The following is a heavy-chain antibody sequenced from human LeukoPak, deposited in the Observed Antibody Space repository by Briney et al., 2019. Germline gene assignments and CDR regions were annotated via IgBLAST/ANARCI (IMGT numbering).Heavy chain of an antibody. V-gene: IGHV1-8*01. J-gene: IGHJ6*03. D-gene: IGHD3-3*01. CDR3: ARGGFWSGPGNMDV. CDR2: MSPNSGNT. CDR1: GFTFTNYD. Sequence: GASVKVSCKTSGFTFTNYDINWMRQATGQGLEWMGWMSPNSGNTGYAQKFQGRVAITRNTSISTAYMELSSLRSEDTAVYYCARGGFWSGPGNMDVWGKGTTVTVFS.